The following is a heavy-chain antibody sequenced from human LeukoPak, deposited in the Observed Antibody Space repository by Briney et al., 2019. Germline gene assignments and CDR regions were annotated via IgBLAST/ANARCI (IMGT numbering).Heavy chain of an antibody. V-gene: IGHV4-59*01. CDR2: IHHTGNT. J-gene: IGHJ4*02. CDR3: ARTYYFGSGSYHFDY. CDR1: GGSISGYY. Sequence: PSETLSLTCIVSGGSISGYYWSWIRQPPGKGLEWIGYIHHTGNTNYNPSLKSRVTMSVDTSKNQFSLRLISVTAADTAVYYCARTYYFGSGSYHFDYWGQGTLVTVSS. D-gene: IGHD3-10*01.